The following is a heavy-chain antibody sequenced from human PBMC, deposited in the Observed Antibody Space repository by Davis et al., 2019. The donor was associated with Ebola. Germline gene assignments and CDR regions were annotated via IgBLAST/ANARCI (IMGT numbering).Heavy chain of an antibody. CDR3: ARITMVRGIMELDY. CDR1: GYTFTGYY. V-gene: IGHV7-4-1*02. J-gene: IGHJ4*02. Sequence: ASVQVSCKASGYTFTGYYMHWVRQAPGQGLEWMGWINTNTGNPTYAQGFRGRFVLSLDTSVSTAYLQISSLKAEDTAVYYCARITMVRGIMELDYWGQGTLVTVSS. D-gene: IGHD3-10*01. CDR2: INTNTGNP.